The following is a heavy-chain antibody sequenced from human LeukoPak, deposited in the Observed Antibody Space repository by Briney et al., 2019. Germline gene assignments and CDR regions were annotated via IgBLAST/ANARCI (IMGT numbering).Heavy chain of an antibody. CDR2: IDPSDSYT. CDR1: GYSFTSYW. D-gene: IGHD6-19*01. J-gene: IGHJ4*02. V-gene: IGHV5-10-1*01. Sequence: GESLKISCKGSGYSFTSYWISWVRQMPGKGLEWMGRIDPSDSYTNFSPAFQSHVTISADKSISTAFLQWSSLKASDTAMYYCARHQPSVAFDYWGQGTLVTVSS. CDR3: ARHQPSVAFDY.